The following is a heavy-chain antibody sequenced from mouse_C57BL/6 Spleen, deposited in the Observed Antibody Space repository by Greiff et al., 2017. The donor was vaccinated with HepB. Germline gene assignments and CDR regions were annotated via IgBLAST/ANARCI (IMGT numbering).Heavy chain of an antibody. CDR3: APFYGSEAMDY. Sequence: QVQLKQSGAELARPGASVKLSCKASGYTFTSYGISWVKQRTGQGLEWIGEIYPRSGNTYYNEKFKGKATLTADKSSSTAYMELRSLTSEDSAVYFCAPFYGSEAMDYWGQGTSVTVSS. J-gene: IGHJ4*01. D-gene: IGHD1-1*01. V-gene: IGHV1-81*01. CDR1: GYTFTSYG. CDR2: IYPRSGNT.